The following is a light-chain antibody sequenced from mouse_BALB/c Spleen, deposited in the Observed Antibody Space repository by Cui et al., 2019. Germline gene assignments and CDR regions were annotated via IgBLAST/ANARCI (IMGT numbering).Light chain of an antibody. Sequence: DIVMPPSHNFMSTSVGDRVSITCKASQDVGTAVAWYQQKPGQSPKLLIYWASTRHTGVPDRFTGSGSGTDFTLTISNVQSEDLADYFCQQYSSYPLTFGAGTKLELK. J-gene: IGKJ5*01. CDR3: QQYSSYPLT. V-gene: IGKV6-23*01. CDR1: QDVGTA. CDR2: WAS.